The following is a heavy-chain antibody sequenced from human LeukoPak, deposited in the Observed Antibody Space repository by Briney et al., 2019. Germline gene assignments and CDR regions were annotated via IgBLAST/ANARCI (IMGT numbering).Heavy chain of an antibody. CDR3: ARSIAVAGTWWDDVGGYYFDY. D-gene: IGHD6-19*01. J-gene: IGHJ4*02. V-gene: IGHV3-23*01. Sequence: GGSLRLSCAASGFTFSSYAMSWVRQAPGKGLEWVSTISGSGGSTYYADSVKGRFTISRDNSKNTLYLQMNSLRSDDTAVYYCARSIAVAGTWWDDVGGYYFDYWGQGTLVTVSS. CDR2: ISGSGGST. CDR1: GFTFSSYA.